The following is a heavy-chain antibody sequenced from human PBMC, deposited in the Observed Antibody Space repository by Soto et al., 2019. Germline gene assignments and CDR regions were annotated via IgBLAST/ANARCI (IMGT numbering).Heavy chain of an antibody. CDR2: IIPIFGTA. D-gene: IGHD3-22*01. J-gene: IGHJ3*02. CDR3: ARSTYYYDSSEPNDAFDI. CDR1: GGTFSSYA. Sequence: SVKVSCKASGGTFSSYAISWVRQAPGQGLEWMGGIIPIFGTANYAQKFQGRVTITADESTSTAYMELSSLRSEDTAVYYCARSTYYYDSSEPNDAFDIWGQGTMVTVSS. V-gene: IGHV1-69*13.